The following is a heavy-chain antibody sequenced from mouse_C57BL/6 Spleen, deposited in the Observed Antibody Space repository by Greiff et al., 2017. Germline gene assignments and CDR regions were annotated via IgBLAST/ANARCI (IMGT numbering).Heavy chain of an antibody. CDR3: ARDEGNYYGSSYWYFDV. D-gene: IGHD1-1*01. V-gene: IGHV5-16*01. CDR2: INYDGSST. Sequence: EVMLVESEGGLVQPGSSMKLSCTASGFTFSDYYMAWVRQVPEKGLEWVANINYDGSSTYYLDSLKSRFIISRDNAKNILYLQMSSLKSEDTATYYCARDEGNYYGSSYWYFDVWGTGTTVTVSS. J-gene: IGHJ1*03. CDR1: GFTFSDYY.